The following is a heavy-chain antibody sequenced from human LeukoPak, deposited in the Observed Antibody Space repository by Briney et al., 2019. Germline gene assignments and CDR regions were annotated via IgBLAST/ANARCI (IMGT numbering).Heavy chain of an antibody. Sequence: SETLSLTCAVYGGSFSGYYWSWIRQPPGKGLEWIGEINHSGSTNYNTSLKSRVTISVDTSKNQFPLKLSSVTAADTAVYYCARAGGWYFDYWGQGTLVTVSS. V-gene: IGHV4-34*01. CDR2: INHSGST. D-gene: IGHD6-19*01. CDR1: GGSFSGYY. J-gene: IGHJ4*02. CDR3: ARAGGWYFDY.